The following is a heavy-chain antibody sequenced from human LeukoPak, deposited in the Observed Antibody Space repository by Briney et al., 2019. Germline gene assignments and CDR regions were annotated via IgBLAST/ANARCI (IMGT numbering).Heavy chain of an antibody. CDR3: ARTPRARWFDP. CDR2: INHSGST. V-gene: IGHV4-34*01. CDR1: GGSFSGYY. J-gene: IGHJ5*02. Sequence: PSETLSLTCAVYGGSFSGYYWSWIRQPPGKGLEWTGEINHSGSTNYNPSLKSRVTISVDTSKNQFSLKLSSVTAADTAVYYCARTPRARWFDPWGQGTLVTVSS.